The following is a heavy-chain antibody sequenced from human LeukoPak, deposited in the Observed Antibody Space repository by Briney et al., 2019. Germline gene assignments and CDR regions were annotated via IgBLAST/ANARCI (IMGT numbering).Heavy chain of an antibody. V-gene: IGHV1-69*05. CDR1: GGTFSSYA. CDR3: ARQTRAITGITH. Sequence: SVKVSCKASGGTFSSYAISWVRQAPGQGLEWMGGIIPIFGTANYAQKFQGRVTITTDESTSTAYMELSSLRSEDTAVYYCARQTRAITGITHWGQGTLVTVSS. J-gene: IGHJ4*02. CDR2: IIPIFGTA. D-gene: IGHD1-20*01.